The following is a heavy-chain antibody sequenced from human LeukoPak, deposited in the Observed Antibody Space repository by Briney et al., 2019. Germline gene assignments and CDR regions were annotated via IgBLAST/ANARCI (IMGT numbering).Heavy chain of an antibody. J-gene: IGHJ3*02. D-gene: IGHD3-22*01. Sequence: GGSLRLSCAASGFTFSSYEMNWVRQAPGKGLEWVSYVSSSGSTIYYADSVKGRFTISRDNAKNSLYLQMNSLRAEDTAVYYCARGYYYDNSGYASGAFDIWGQGTMVTVSS. V-gene: IGHV3-48*03. CDR1: GFTFSSYE. CDR2: VSSSGSTI. CDR3: ARGYYYDNSGYASGAFDI.